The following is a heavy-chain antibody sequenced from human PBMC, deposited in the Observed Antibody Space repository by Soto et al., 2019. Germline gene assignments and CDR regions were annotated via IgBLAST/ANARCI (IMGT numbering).Heavy chain of an antibody. J-gene: IGHJ3*02. Sequence: GGSLRLSCAVSGFIFSNYAMSWVRQAPGKGLEWVSAISGSLGSAYYAASVEGRFTISGDNSNNTLYLQMNSLRVEDTATYYCSKDSRLPGFGLLIHAFDIWGHGTMVTVSS. CDR1: GFIFSNYA. V-gene: IGHV3-23*01. D-gene: IGHD3-3*01. CDR2: ISGSLGSA. CDR3: SKDSRLPGFGLLIHAFDI.